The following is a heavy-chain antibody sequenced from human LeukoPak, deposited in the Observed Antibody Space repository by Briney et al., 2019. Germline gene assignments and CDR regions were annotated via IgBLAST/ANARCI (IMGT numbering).Heavy chain of an antibody. V-gene: IGHV1-2*02. Sequence: GASVKVSCKASGYTFTGYYMHWVRQAPGQGLEWMGWINPNSGGTNYAQKFQGRVTMTRDTSISTAYMELSRLRSDDTAVYYCARGYGSGSYSVLFDYWGQGTLVTVSS. D-gene: IGHD3-10*01. CDR3: ARGYGSGSYSVLFDY. CDR2: INPNSGGT. CDR1: GYTFTGYY. J-gene: IGHJ4*02.